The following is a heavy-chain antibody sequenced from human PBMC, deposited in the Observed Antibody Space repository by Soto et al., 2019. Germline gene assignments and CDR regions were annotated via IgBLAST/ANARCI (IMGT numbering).Heavy chain of an antibody. V-gene: IGHV1-8*01. CDR1: GYTFTSYD. D-gene: IGHD5-12*01. CDR3: AIPPYSGYDLSYYYYYYMDV. CDR2: MNPNSGNT. J-gene: IGHJ6*03. Sequence: ASVKVSCKASGYTFTSYDINWVRQATGQGLEWMGWMNPNSGNTGYAQKFQGRVTMTRNTSISTAYMELSSLRSEDTAVYYCAIPPYSGYDLSYYYYYYMDVWGQGTTVTVSS.